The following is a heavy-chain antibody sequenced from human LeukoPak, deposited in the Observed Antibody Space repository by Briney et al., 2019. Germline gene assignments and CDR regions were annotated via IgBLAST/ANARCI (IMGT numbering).Heavy chain of an antibody. V-gene: IGHV3-7*01. Sequence: GGSLRLSCAASGFSFSAYWMTWVRQAPGTGLEWVANINPAGSETYYVDPVKGRFSITRDNAKNLVYLQMNSLRAEDTAVYHCARFGYVAAVDVWGQGTPVTVSS. CDR3: ARFGYVAAVDV. J-gene: IGHJ4*02. D-gene: IGHD2-15*01. CDR2: INPAGSET. CDR1: GFSFSAYW.